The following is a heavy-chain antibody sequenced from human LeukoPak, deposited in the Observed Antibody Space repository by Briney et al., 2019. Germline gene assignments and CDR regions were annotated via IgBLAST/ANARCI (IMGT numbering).Heavy chain of an antibody. Sequence: HPGGSLRLSCAASGFTFDDYAMHWVRQAPGKGLEWVSGISWNSGSIGYADSVKGRFTISRDNAKNSLYLRMNSLGAEDTALYYCAKDIAYSSSWQLDYWGQGTLVTVSS. CDR1: GFTFDDYA. D-gene: IGHD6-13*01. CDR2: ISWNSGSI. J-gene: IGHJ4*02. V-gene: IGHV3-9*01. CDR3: AKDIAYSSSWQLDY.